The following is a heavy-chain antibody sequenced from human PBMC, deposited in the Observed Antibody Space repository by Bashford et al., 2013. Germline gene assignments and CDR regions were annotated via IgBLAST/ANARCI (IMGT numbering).Heavy chain of an antibody. CDR3: GRDKDIVGAADAFDI. D-gene: IGHD1-26*01. CDR2: ITPIFGTL. CDR1: GDSFTISS. Sequence: SVKVSCKASGDSFTISSINWVRQAPGQGLEWMGGITPIFGTLDYTQKFQGRLTISADKGTNTAYMELRSLRSDDTAVYFCGRDKDIVGAADAFDIWGQGTRVTVSS. V-gene: IGHV1-69*06. J-gene: IGHJ3*02.